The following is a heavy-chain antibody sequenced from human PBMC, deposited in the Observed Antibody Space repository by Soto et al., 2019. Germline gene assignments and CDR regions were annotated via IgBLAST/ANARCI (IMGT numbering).Heavy chain of an antibody. J-gene: IGHJ4*02. CDR1: GFTFSGLG. D-gene: IGHD1-26*01. V-gene: IGHV3-33*01. CDR3: ARDGVGHTTFFGYFDY. Sequence: QVQLVESWGGVVQPGRSLRLSCASSGFTFSGLGMHWFRQAPVKGLEGVAVISYDGINIYYADAVKGRFTISRDNSKDTLYLQMNSMRADDTAVYYCARDGVGHTTFFGYFDYWAQGTLVTVS. CDR2: ISYDGINI.